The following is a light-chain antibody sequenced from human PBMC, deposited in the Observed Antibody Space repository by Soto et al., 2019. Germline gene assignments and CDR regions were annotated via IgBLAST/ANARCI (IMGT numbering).Light chain of an antibody. CDR3: QQLYTLPFT. V-gene: IGKV1-9*01. Sequence: DIQMTQSPSSLSASVGDRVTITCQASQNINNYLNWYQQKPGKAPKLLIYAASTLQSGVPSRFSGSGSGTEFTLTISGLLPEDFAAYHCQQLYTLPFTFGQGTRLEI. CDR2: AAS. J-gene: IGKJ5*01. CDR1: QNINNY.